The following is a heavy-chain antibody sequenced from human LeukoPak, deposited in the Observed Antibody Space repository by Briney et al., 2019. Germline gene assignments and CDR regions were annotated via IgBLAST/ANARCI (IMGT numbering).Heavy chain of an antibody. D-gene: IGHD3-3*01. CDR2: ISGDGGST. J-gene: IGHJ4*02. CDR1: GFTFDDYA. Sequence: SGGSLRLSCAASGFTFDDYAMHWVRQAPGKGLEWVSLISGDGGSTYYADSVKGRFTISRDNSKNSLYLQMNSLRAEDTALYYSAKDIHAYYDFWSGHFDYWGQGTWSPSPQ. V-gene: IGHV3-43*02. CDR3: AKDIHAYYDFWSGHFDY.